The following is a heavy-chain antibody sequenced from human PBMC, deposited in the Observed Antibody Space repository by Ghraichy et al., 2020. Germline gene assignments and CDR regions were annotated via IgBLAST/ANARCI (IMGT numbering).Heavy chain of an antibody. Sequence: GGSLRLSCAASGFTFSTYAMSWVRQAPGKGLEWVSAISGSGDNTFYRDSVKGRFTISRDNSKNTMFLQMNRLRAEDTAVYYFLAGNNGPLRSYGMDVWGQGTTVTVSS. CDR3: LAGNNGPLRSYGMDV. CDR1: GFTFSTYA. V-gene: IGHV3-23*01. CDR2: ISGSGDNT. J-gene: IGHJ6*02. D-gene: IGHD2-8*01.